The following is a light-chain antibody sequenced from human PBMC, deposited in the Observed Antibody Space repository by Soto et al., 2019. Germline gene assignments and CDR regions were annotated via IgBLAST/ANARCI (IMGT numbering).Light chain of an antibody. CDR1: QAVNNNY. J-gene: IGKJ4*01. CDR2: GAS. Sequence: EIVLTQSPGTLSLSPGERVTLSCRASQAVNNNYLAWYQQIPGQAPRLLIYGASNRATGIPGRFGGSGSGTDLTLTISRLEPEDFAMDYCQQYCSSPVTFGGGTKVDIK. V-gene: IGKV3-20*01. CDR3: QQYCSSPVT.